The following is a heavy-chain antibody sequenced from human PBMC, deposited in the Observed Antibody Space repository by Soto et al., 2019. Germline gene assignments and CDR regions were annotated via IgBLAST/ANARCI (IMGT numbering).Heavy chain of an antibody. CDR3: AATTWGATVLLAAFDI. Sequence: APVEVSCTASGFTFTSSSVQWVRQARGQRLEWIGWIVVGSGNTNYAQKFQERVTITRDMSTSTAYMELSSLRSEDTAVYYCAATTWGATVLLAAFDIWGQGTMVTVSS. V-gene: IGHV1-58*01. D-gene: IGHD1-26*01. J-gene: IGHJ3*02. CDR1: GFTFTSSS. CDR2: IVVGSGNT.